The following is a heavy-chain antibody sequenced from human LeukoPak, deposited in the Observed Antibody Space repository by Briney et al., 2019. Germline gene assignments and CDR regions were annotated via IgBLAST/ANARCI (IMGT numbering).Heavy chain of an antibody. CDR1: GFTFSSYS. CDR3: ARLGWLQPFDY. J-gene: IGHJ4*02. CDR2: ITSSSSYI. V-gene: IGHV3-21*01. Sequence: GGSLRLSCAASGFTFSSYSMNWVRQAPGKGLEWVSSITSSSSYIYYADSVKGRFTISRDNAKNSLYLQMNSLRAEDTAVYYCARLGWLQPFDYWGQGTLVTVSS. D-gene: IGHD5-24*01.